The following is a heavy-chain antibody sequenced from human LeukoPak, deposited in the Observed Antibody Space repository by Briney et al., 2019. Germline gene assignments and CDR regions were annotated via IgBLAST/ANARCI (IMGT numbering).Heavy chain of an antibody. Sequence: SETLSLTCTVSGGSISSYYWSWIRQSPGKGLECIGYIHYTGSTNYNPSLKSRVTMSVDTSKNQFSLKLSSVTAADTAVYYCAREGGSYGFSYYYYYYMDVWGKGTTVTISS. V-gene: IGHV4-59*12. CDR2: IHYTGST. J-gene: IGHJ6*03. D-gene: IGHD1-26*01. CDR1: GGSISSYY. CDR3: AREGGSYGFSYYYYYYMDV.